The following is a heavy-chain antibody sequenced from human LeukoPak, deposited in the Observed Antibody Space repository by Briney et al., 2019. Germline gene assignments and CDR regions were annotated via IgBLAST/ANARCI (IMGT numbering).Heavy chain of an antibody. CDR2: IYSSGST. CDR1: GGSISTYY. D-gene: IGHD6-19*01. V-gene: IGHV4-59*01. CDR3: ATTYRSGWNNWFDP. Sequence: SETLSLTCTVSGGSISTYYWNWIRQPPGKGLEWIGFIYSSGSTNYNPSLKSRVTISVDTSKSQFSLKLTSVTAAGTAVYYCATTYRSGWNNWFDPWGQGTLVTVSS. J-gene: IGHJ5*02.